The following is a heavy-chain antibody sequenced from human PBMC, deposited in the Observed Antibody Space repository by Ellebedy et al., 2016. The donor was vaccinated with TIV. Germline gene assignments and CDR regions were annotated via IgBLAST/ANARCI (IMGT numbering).Heavy chain of an antibody. CDR3: ARGQGRRKATGY. CDR1: GESFSGHF. J-gene: IGHJ4*02. CDR2: ISHGGDT. D-gene: IGHD5-12*01. V-gene: IGHV4-34*01. Sequence: SETLSLXXAVYGESFSGHFWTWIRQPPGKGLEWIGEISHGGDTNYNPSLKSRVTISVDTSKNQFSLKLRSVTAADTAVYYCARGQGRRKATGYWGQGTLVTVSS.